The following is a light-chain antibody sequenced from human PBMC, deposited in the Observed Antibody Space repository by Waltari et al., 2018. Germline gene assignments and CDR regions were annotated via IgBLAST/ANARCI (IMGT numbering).Light chain of an antibody. CDR2: VNS. CDR1: SSNIGSNT. Sequence: QSVLTQPPSASGTTGQRVTISCSGSSSNIGSNTVNWFQHLPGTAPKLLIYVNSQRPSGVPDRFSGSKSGTSASLAISGLQSEDEADYYCAAWDGSLYVFGTGSKVTVL. CDR3: AAWDGSLYV. V-gene: IGLV1-44*01. J-gene: IGLJ1*01.